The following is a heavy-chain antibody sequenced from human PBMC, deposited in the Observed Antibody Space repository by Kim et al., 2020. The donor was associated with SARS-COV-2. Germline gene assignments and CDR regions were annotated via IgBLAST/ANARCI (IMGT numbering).Heavy chain of an antibody. D-gene: IGHD3-10*01. V-gene: IGHV4-34*01. Sequence: SETLSLTCAVYGGSFSGSYWSWIRQPPGKGLEWIGEINHSGSTNSNPSLKSRVTISVDTSKNQFSLKLSSVTAADTAVYYCARSRKMYYYGSGSYSSTEDVWGQGTTVTVSS. CDR1: GGSFSGSY. J-gene: IGHJ6*02. CDR3: ARSRKMYYYGSGSYSSTEDV. CDR2: INHSGST.